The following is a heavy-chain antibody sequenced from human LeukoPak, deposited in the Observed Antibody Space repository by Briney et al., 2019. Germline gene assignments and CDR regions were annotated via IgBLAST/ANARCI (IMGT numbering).Heavy chain of an antibody. D-gene: IGHD7-27*01. Sequence: SETLSLTCSVSGDFITAYYWSWVRQPPGKGLEWIGYVYYTGSTEYNPSLRSRVTISLEMSKHQFSLNLTSVTAADTAVYYCASNTGTVFDYWGQGALVTVSS. CDR2: VYYTGST. V-gene: IGHV4-59*01. CDR3: ASNTGTVFDY. CDR1: GDFITAYY. J-gene: IGHJ4*02.